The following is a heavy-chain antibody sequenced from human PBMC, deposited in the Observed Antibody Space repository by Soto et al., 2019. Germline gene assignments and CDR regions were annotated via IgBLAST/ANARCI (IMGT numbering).Heavy chain of an antibody. CDR1: GGSIISYY. CDR2: IYYSGST. V-gene: IGHV4-59*01. Sequence: SETLSLTCTVSGGSIISYYCSFIRHPPGKGLEWIGYIYYSGSTNYNPSLKSRVTISVDTSKNQFSLKLSSVTAADTAVYYCAREGGSYPLYYFDYWGQGTLVTVSS. J-gene: IGHJ4*02. CDR3: AREGGSYPLYYFDY. D-gene: IGHD1-26*01.